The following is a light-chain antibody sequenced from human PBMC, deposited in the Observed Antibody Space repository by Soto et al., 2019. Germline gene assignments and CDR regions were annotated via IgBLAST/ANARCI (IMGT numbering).Light chain of an antibody. V-gene: IGLV1-40*01. Sequence: QSALTQPPSVSGAPGQRVTISCTGSSSNIGAGYDVHWYQQLPGTAPKLLIYGNSNRPSGVPDRFSGSKSGTSASLAITGLQAEDGADYSCQSYDSSLSGWVFGGGTKVTVL. CDR3: QSYDSSLSGWV. CDR1: SSNIGAGYD. CDR2: GNS. J-gene: IGLJ3*02.